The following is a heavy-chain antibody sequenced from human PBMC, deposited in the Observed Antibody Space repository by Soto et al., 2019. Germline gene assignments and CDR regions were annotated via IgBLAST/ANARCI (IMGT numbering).Heavy chain of an antibody. CDR2: IYYSGST. D-gene: IGHD6-19*01. V-gene: IGHV4-31*03. Sequence: SETLSLTCTVSGGSISSGGYYWSWIRQHPGKGLEWIGYIYYSGSTYYNPSLKSRVTISVDTSKNHVSLNLSSVTAADTAVYYCARHGGSGWANWFDPWGQGTQVTVS. J-gene: IGHJ5*02. CDR1: GGSISSGGYY. CDR3: ARHGGSGWANWFDP.